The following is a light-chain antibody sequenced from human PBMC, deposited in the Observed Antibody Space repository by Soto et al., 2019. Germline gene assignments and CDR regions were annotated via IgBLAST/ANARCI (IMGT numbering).Light chain of an antibody. J-gene: IGKJ4*01. CDR2: GES. CDR3: QQYNNWPLT. V-gene: IGKV3D-15*01. CDR1: QSVNSH. Sequence: EIVMTQSPASLSVSPGERVTLSCRAIQSVNSHLAWYQQTPGPAPRLLILGESTRATGTPARFSGSGSGTDFTLTISSLQSEDFAVYFCQQYNNWPLTVGGGTKVEIK.